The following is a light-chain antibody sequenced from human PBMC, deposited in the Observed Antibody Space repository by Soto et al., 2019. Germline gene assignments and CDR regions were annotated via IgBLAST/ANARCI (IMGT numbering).Light chain of an antibody. CDR1: QSVSNSF. Sequence: EIVLTQSPGTLSLSPGERATLSCRASQSVSNSFLAWYQQKPGQAPRLLVYGASNRATGFPDRFSGSGPETDFTLTISRLEPEDFAVYYCQQYGSSPWTFGQGTKVEIK. V-gene: IGKV3-20*01. J-gene: IGKJ1*01. CDR2: GAS. CDR3: QQYGSSPWT.